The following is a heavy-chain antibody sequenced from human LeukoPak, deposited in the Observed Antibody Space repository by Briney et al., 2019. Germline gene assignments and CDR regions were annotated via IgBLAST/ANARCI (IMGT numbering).Heavy chain of an antibody. D-gene: IGHD3-3*01. V-gene: IGHV3-7*01. J-gene: IGHJ4*02. CDR3: ARDPDYDFWSGYYAGIDY. Sequence: GGSLRLSCAASGFTFSSYWMSWVRQAPGKGLEWVANIKQDGSEKYYVDSVKGRFTISRDNAKNSLYLQMNSLRAEDTAVYYCARDPDYDFWSGYYAGIDYWGQGTLVTVSS. CDR1: GFTFSSYW. CDR2: IKQDGSEK.